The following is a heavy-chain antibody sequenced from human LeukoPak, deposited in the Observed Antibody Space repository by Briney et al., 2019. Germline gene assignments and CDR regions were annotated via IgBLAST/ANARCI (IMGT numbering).Heavy chain of an antibody. CDR3: ARDRIEATHSYFDY. V-gene: IGHV7-4-1*02. CDR2: INTNTGNP. D-gene: IGHD5-12*01. J-gene: IGHJ4*02. Sequence: ASVKVSCKASGYTFTSYAMNWVRQAPGQGLEWMGWINTNTGNPTYAQGFTGRFVISLDTSVSTAYLQISSLKAEDTAVYYCARDRIEATHSYFDYWGQGTLVTVSS. CDR1: GYTFTSYA.